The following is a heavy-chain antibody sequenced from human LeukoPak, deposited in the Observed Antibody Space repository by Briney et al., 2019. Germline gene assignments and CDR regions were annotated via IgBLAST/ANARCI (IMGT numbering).Heavy chain of an antibody. J-gene: IGHJ3*02. Sequence: ASVKVSCKASGYTFTSYGISWVRQAPGQGLERIGWINPNSGNTGYAQKFQGRVTMTRNTSISTAYMELSSLRSEDTAVYYCARTQGYYDSSGYLGDAFDIWGQGTMVTVSS. D-gene: IGHD3-22*01. CDR3: ARTQGYYDSSGYLGDAFDI. CDR1: GYTFTSYG. CDR2: INPNSGNT. V-gene: IGHV1-8*02.